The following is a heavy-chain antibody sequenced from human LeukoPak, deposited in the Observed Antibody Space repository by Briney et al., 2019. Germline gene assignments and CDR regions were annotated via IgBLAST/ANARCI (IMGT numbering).Heavy chain of an antibody. V-gene: IGHV1-18*01. CDR3: ARDSALYYYMDV. CDR1: GYTFTSYG. CDR2: ISAYNGNT. Sequence: ASVKVSCKASGYTFTSYGISWVRQAPGQGLEWMGWISAYNGNTNYAQKFQGRVTMTRDTSISTAYMELSRLRSDDTAVYYCARDSALYYYMDVWGKGTTVTISS. J-gene: IGHJ6*03.